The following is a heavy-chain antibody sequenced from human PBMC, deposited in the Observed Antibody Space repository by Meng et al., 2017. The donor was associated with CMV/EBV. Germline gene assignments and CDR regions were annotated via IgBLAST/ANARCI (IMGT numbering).Heavy chain of an antibody. CDR1: GYTFTSYD. V-gene: IGHV1-8*01. D-gene: IGHD1-26*01. Sequence: ASVKVSCKASGYTFTSYDINWVRQATGQGLEWMGWMNPNSGNTGYAQKFQGRVTMTRNTSISTAYMELSSLRSEDTAVYYCARRMGKGEWELLGPTLEDAFDIWGQGTMVTVSS. CDR2: MNPNSGNT. CDR3: ARRMGKGEWELLGPTLEDAFDI. J-gene: IGHJ3*02.